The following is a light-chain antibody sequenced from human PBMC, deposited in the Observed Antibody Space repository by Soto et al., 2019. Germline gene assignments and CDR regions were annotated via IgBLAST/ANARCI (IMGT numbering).Light chain of an antibody. V-gene: IGKV1-5*03. J-gene: IGKJ1*01. CDR2: KAS. Sequence: DIQMTQSPSTLSASVGERVTITCRASQSISRWLAWYQQKPGKAPKLXXYKASRLESGVPSRFSGSGSETDLTLSISSLQPDDFATYDCQQYNGYFTWTFGQGTKVDIK. CDR3: QQYNGYFTWT. CDR1: QSISRW.